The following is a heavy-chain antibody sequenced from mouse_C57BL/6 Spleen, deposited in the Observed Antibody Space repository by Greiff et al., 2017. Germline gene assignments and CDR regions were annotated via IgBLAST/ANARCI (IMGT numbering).Heavy chain of an antibody. J-gene: IGHJ1*03. CDR2: ISGGGGNT. CDR3: ARRYYGSSYVRYFDV. CDR1: GFTFSSYT. D-gene: IGHD1-1*01. Sequence: EVKLMESGGGLVKPGGSLKLSCAASGFTFSSYTMSWVRQTPEKRLEWVATISGGGGNTYYPDSVKGRFTISRDNAKNTLYLQMSSLRSEDTALYYCARRYYGSSYVRYFDVWGTGTTVTVSS. V-gene: IGHV5-9*01.